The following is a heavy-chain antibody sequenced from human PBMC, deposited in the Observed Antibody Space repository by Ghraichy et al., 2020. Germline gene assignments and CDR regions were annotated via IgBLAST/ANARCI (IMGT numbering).Heavy chain of an antibody. CDR1: GGSFSGYY. V-gene: IGHV4-34*01. J-gene: IGHJ4*02. D-gene: IGHD3-3*01. CDR3: ARSLGGPDVTIFGVVRPDY. CDR2: INHSGST. Sequence: SQTLSLTCAVYGGSFSGYYWSWIRQPPGKGLEWIGEINHSGSTNYNPFLKSRVTISVDTSKNQFSLKLSSVTAADTAVYYCARSLGGPDVTIFGVVRPDYWGQGTLVTVSS.